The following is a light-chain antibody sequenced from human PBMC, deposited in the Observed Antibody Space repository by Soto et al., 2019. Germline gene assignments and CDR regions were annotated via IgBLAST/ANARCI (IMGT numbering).Light chain of an antibody. CDR1: QSVSSN. CDR2: GAS. J-gene: IGKJ3*01. V-gene: IGKV3-15*01. CDR3: QQRSNSPFT. Sequence: EIVMTQSPATLSVSPGERATLSCRASQSVSSNLAWYQQKPGQAPRLLIYGASTRATGIPARFGGSGSGTDFTLTISSLEAEDFAVYYCQQRSNSPFTFGPGKGGY.